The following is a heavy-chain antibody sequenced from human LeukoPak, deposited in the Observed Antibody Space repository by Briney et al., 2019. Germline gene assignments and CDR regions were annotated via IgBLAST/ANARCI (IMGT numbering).Heavy chain of an antibody. V-gene: IGHV3-21*01. CDR3: ARKGNWNYDY. CDR2: ISSTSSYI. D-gene: IGHD1-1*01. J-gene: IGHJ4*02. Sequence: PGGSLRLSCTASGFSFNSYSMNWVRQAPGKGLEWVSSISSTSSYIHYADSVKGRFTISRDNARSSLYLQMNSLRVEDTAVYYCARKGNWNYDYWGQGTLVTVSS. CDR1: GFSFNSYS.